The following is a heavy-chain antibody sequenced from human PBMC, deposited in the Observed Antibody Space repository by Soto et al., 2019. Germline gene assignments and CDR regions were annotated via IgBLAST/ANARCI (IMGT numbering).Heavy chain of an antibody. CDR3: ARHGSAGSIAARQGYYFYYGMDV. J-gene: IGHJ6*02. V-gene: IGHV5-10-1*01. CDR2: IDPSDSYT. CDR1: GYSFTSYW. D-gene: IGHD6-6*01. Sequence: PGESLKISFKGSGYSFTSYWISWVRQMPGKGLEWVGKIDPSDSYTNYSPSFQGHVTISADKSISTAYLQWSSLKASDTAMYYCARHGSAGSIAARQGYYFYYGMDVWGQGTTVTVSS.